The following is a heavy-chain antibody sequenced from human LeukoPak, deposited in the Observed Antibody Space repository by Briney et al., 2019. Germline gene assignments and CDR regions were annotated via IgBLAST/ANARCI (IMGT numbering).Heavy chain of an antibody. CDR3: ARDVSYGALDY. V-gene: IGHV3-7*04. D-gene: IGHD3-10*01. J-gene: IGHJ4*02. CDR1: EFTFTSAW. CDR2: IKPDGSEQ. Sequence: PVGSLRLSCAASEFTFTSAWMTWVRQAPGKGLEWVANIKPDGSEQYYVDSVKGRFTISRDNAKNSLYLQMNSLRTEDTAVYFCARDVSYGALDYWGQGTLVTVSS.